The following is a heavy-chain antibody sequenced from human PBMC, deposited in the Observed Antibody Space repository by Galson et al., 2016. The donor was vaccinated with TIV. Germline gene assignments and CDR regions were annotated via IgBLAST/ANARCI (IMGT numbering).Heavy chain of an antibody. CDR1: GGTFSSYA. CDR2: IIPMFGIT. J-gene: IGHJ4*02. V-gene: IGHV1-69*01. Sequence: CKASGGTFSSYAISWVRQAPGQGLEWMGGIIPMFGITNYAQKFQGRVTITADEFPSTAYMVLSSLRYEDTAVYYCARAPDYSGSGSQVYFEYWGQGTLVIVSS. CDR3: ARAPDYSGSGSQVYFEY. D-gene: IGHD3-10*01.